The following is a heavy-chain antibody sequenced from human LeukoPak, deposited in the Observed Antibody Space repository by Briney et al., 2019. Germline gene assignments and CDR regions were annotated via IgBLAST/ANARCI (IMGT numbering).Heavy chain of an antibody. CDR1: GFTFSSYD. CDR2: IIPSGHTT. J-gene: IGHJ6*04. Sequence: GGSLRLSCAASGFTFSSYDMSWVRQAPGKGLEWVSGIIPSGHTTYYADSVKGRFTISRDNAKNSLHLQMNSLRAEDTAVYYCAELGITMIGGVWGKGTTVTISS. D-gene: IGHD3-10*02. CDR3: AELGITMIGGV. V-gene: IGHV3-48*03.